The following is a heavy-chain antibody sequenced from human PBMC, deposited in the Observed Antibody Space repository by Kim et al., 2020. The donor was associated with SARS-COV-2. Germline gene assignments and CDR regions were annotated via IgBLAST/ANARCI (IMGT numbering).Heavy chain of an antibody. CDR1: GFTFSSYA. CDR3: AKGGSVRGVRNWFDP. J-gene: IGHJ5*02. D-gene: IGHD3-10*01. V-gene: IGHV3-23*01. CDR2: ISGSGGST. Sequence: GGSLRLSCAASGFTFSSYAMSWVRQAPGKGLEWVSAISGSGGSTYYADSVKGRFTISRDNSKNTLYLQMNSLRAEDTAVYYCAKGGSVRGVRNWFDPWGQGTLVTVSS.